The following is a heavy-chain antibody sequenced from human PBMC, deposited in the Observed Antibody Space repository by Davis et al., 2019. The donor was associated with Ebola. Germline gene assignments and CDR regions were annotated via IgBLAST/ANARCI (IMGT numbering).Heavy chain of an antibody. D-gene: IGHD3-22*01. J-gene: IGHJ1*01. V-gene: IGHV1-8*01. CDR2: MNPNSGNT. Sequence: AASVKVSCKASPYTFTSYDINWLRQATGQGLEWMGWMNPNSGNTGYAQKFQGRVTMTRNTSISTAYMELSSLRSEDTAVYYRARVHQVAHYDSSGYYLTAEYFQHWGQGTLVTVSS. CDR3: ARVHQVAHYDSSGYYLTAEYFQH. CDR1: PYTFTSYD.